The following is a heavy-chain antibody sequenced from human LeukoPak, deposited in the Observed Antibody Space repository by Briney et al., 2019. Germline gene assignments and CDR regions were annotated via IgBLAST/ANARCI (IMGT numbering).Heavy chain of an antibody. CDR3: ARKSVAATPRDIVYQYYSMDV. V-gene: IGHV7-4-1*02. J-gene: IGHJ6*03. CDR2: INTNTGNP. D-gene: IGHD2-15*01. Sequence: ASVKVSCKASGYTFTSYAMNWVRQAPGQGLEWMGWINTNTGNPTYAQGFTGRVVFSLDTSVSTAYLQISSLKPADTAVYYCARKSVAATPRDIVYQYYSMDVWGKGTTVTVSS. CDR1: GYTFTSYA.